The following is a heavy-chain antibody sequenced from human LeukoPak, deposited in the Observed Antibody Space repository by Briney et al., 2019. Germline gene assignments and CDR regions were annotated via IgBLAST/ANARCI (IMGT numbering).Heavy chain of an antibody. D-gene: IGHD4-17*01. CDR3: ARVHDYGDLRYLDY. J-gene: IGHJ4*02. V-gene: IGHV1-46*01. CDR1: GYTFTRYY. CDR2: INPSGGST. Sequence: ASVKVSCKASGYTFTRYYMYWVRQAPGQGLEWMGLINPSGGSTSYSQKFQGRVTMTSDTSTSTVYMELSSLRSEDTAVYYCARVHDYGDLRYLDYWGQGTLVTVSS.